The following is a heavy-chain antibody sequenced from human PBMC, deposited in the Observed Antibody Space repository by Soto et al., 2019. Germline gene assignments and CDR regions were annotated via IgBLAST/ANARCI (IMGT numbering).Heavy chain of an antibody. CDR1: GFSLTTSGVG. J-gene: IGHJ4*02. CDR3: AHHPYYGLGSYSFDY. Sequence: QITLKESGPTLVRPTQTLTLTCTFSGFSLTTSGVGVGWIRQPPGKALEWLAGIYLADDKRYSSSLKSRLTITKDTSKNPVVLTMTNMDPVDTATYYCAHHPYYGLGSYSFDYWGQGTLVTVSS. D-gene: IGHD3-10*01. V-gene: IGHV2-5*02. CDR2: IYLADDK.